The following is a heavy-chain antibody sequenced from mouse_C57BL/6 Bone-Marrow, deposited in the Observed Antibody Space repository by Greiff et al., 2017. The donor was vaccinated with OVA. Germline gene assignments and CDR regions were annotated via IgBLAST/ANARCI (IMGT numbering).Heavy chain of an antibody. V-gene: IGHV2-5*01. D-gene: IGHD1-1*01. CDR3: ATYYGSPFYYAMDY. CDR1: GFSLTSYG. Sequence: QVQLQQSGPGLVQPSQSLSITCTVSGFSLTSYGVHWVRQSPGKGLEWLGVIWRGGSTDYNAAFMSRLSITKDNSKSQVFFKMNSLQADDTAIYYCATYYGSPFYYAMDYWGQGTSVTVSS. J-gene: IGHJ4*01. CDR2: IWRGGST.